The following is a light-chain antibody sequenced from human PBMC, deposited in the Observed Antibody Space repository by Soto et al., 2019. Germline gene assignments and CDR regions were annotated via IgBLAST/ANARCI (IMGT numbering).Light chain of an antibody. Sequence: QSALTQPASVSGSPGQSITISCTGTSNDVGANNYVSWYQHHPGKAPKILIYEATNRPSGVSHRFSGSKSGNTASLTISGLQAEDEADYFCTSYTSTTTHVFGGGTKVTVL. CDR1: SNDVGANNY. CDR3: TSYTSTTTHV. V-gene: IGLV2-14*01. J-gene: IGLJ2*01. CDR2: EAT.